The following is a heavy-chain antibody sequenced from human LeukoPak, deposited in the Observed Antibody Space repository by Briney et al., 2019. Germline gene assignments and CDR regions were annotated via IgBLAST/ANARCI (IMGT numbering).Heavy chain of an antibody. Sequence: GASVKVSCKASGYTFTAYYIHWVRHAPGQGLEWMGWINPNSGGTNYAQKFQGRVTMTRDTAISTAYMELSRLTSDYTAVYYCARHNYGDYGGLDYWGQGTLVTVSS. D-gene: IGHD4-17*01. CDR3: ARHNYGDYGGLDY. CDR2: INPNSGGT. V-gene: IGHV1-2*02. CDR1: GYTFTAYY. J-gene: IGHJ4*02.